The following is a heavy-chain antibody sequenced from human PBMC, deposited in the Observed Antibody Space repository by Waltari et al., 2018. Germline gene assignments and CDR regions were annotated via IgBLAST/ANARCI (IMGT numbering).Heavy chain of an antibody. CDR2: ISAYNGNT. CDR3: ARSPHPLGYYYYYYMDV. V-gene: IGHV1-18*01. Sequence: QVQLVQSGAEVKKPGASVKVSCKASGYTFTSYGISWVRQAPGQGLEWMGWISAYNGNTNDAQKLQGRVTMTTDTSTNTAYMELRSLRSDDTAVYYCARSPHPLGYYYYYYMDVWGKGTTVTISS. CDR1: GYTFTSYG. J-gene: IGHJ6*03.